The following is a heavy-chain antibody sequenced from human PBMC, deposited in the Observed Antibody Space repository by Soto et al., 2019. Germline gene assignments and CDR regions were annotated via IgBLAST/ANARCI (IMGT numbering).Heavy chain of an antibody. CDR2: INPNSGGT. D-gene: IGHD6-13*01. CDR1: GYTFTGYY. V-gene: IGHV1-2*04. CDR3: ARVGGRLVAPRALVREDAFDI. J-gene: IGHJ3*02. Sequence: QVQLVQSGAEVKKPGASVKVSCKASGYTFTGYYMHWVRQAPGQGLEWMGWINPNSGGTNYAQKCQGWVTMTRDTSISTAYMELSRLRSDDTAVYYCARVGGRLVAPRALVREDAFDIWGQGTMVTVSS.